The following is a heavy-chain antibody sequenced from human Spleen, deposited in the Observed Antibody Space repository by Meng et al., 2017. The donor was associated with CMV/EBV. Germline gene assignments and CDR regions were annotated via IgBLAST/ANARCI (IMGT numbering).Heavy chain of an antibody. J-gene: IGHJ4*02. V-gene: IGHV3-7*01. CDR3: ARASSSGLRGFDY. Sequence: GGSLRLSCAASGFTCSSYWMSWVRQAPGKGLEWVANIKQDGSEKNYVDSVKGRFTISRDNAKNSLYLQMNSLRAEDTAVYYCARASSSGLRGFDYWGQGTLVTVSS. CDR1: GFTCSSYW. D-gene: IGHD6-19*01. CDR2: IKQDGSEK.